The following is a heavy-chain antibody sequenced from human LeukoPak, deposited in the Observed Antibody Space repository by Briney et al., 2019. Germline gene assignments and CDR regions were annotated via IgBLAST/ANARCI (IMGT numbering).Heavy chain of an antibody. CDR3: AKDVLQLQFADAFDI. Sequence: GGSLRLSCAASGFTVSSNYMSWVRQAPGKGLEWVSVIYSGGSTYYADSVKGRFTISRDNSKNTLYLQMNSPRAVDTAVYYCAKDVLQLQFADAFDIWGQGTMVTVSS. D-gene: IGHD1-1*01. CDR2: IYSGGST. J-gene: IGHJ3*02. V-gene: IGHV3-66*01. CDR1: GFTVSSNY.